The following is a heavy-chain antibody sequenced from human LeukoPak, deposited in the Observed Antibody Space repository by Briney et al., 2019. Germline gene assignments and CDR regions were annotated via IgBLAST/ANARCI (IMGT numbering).Heavy chain of an antibody. CDR3: ARQLGDSSSFDY. Sequence: SETLSLTCTVSGGSISSSSYYWGWIRQPPGKGLEWIGSIYYSGNTYYNPSLKSRVTISVDTSKNQFSLKLSSVTAADTAVYYCARQLGDSSSFDYWGQGTLVTVSS. CDR2: IYYSGNT. V-gene: IGHV4-39*01. J-gene: IGHJ4*02. CDR1: GGSISSSSYY. D-gene: IGHD6-13*01.